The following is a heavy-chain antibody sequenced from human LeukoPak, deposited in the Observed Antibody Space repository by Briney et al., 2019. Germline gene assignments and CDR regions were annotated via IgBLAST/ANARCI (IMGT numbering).Heavy chain of an antibody. CDR2: INSDGSST. D-gene: IGHD3-22*01. CDR3: ASPVYSSGYF. Sequence: GGSLRLSCAASGFTFRSYWMGWARHAPGKGLVWVSRINSDGSSTIYADSVKGRFTISRDNAKKTLYLQMNSLRAEDTAVYYCASPVYSSGYFWGQGTLVTVSS. CDR1: GFTFRSYW. V-gene: IGHV3-74*01. J-gene: IGHJ4*02.